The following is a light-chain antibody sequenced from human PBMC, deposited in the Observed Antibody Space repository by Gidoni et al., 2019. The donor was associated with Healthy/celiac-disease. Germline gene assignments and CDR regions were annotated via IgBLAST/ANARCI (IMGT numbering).Light chain of an antibody. Sequence: DIQMTQSPASLSASVGDRVTITCRASKTISNYLHWYQQKPGKAPKLLIYDASKLQSGVPSRFSGSGSGTDFTLTSSSLQPGDFANYYCQQSYNTPRTFGQGTKVEIK. CDR3: QQSYNTPRT. CDR1: KTISNY. V-gene: IGKV1-39*01. CDR2: DAS. J-gene: IGKJ1*01.